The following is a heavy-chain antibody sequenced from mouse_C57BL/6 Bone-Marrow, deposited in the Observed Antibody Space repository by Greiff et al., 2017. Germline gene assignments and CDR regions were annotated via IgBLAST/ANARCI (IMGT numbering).Heavy chain of an antibody. CDR3: ARSIYGYYFDY. CDR2: INPSSGYT. J-gene: IGHJ2*01. D-gene: IGHD2-2*01. CDR1: GYTFTSYW. V-gene: IGHV1-7*01. Sequence: VQLQQSGAELAKPGASVKLSCKASGYTFTSYWMHWVKQRPGQGLEWIGYINPSSGYTKSNQKFKDKATLTADKSSSTAYMQLSSMTYEDSAVDDGARSIYGYYFDYWGQGTTRKVSS.